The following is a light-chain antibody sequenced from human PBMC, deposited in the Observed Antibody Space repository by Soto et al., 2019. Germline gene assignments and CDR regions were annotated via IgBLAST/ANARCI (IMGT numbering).Light chain of an antibody. V-gene: IGKV3-20*01. CDR2: AAS. Sequence: EIVLTQSPGTLSLSPGERATLSCRVSHSISSTSLAWYQHKPGRPPRLLIYAASSRATGIPDRFSGSGSGTDFTLTISRLEPEDSAVYYCQVNSFGQGTKLEIK. J-gene: IGKJ2*03. CDR3: QVNS. CDR1: HSISSTS.